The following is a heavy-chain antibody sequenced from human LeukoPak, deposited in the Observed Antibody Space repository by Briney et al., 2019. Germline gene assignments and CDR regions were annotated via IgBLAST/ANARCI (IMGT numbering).Heavy chain of an antibody. CDR2: IKPDGTKQ. D-gene: IGHD1-26*01. CDR1: GFTFSNYW. V-gene: IGHV3-7*01. CDR3: VSSGGY. J-gene: IGHJ4*02. Sequence: GGSLRLSCAASGFTFSNYWTTWVRQASGKGLEWVANIKPDGTKQYYGDSVKGRFTMSRDTAKNSVYLQMNSLRVEDTAVYYCVSSGGYWGQGTPVTVSS.